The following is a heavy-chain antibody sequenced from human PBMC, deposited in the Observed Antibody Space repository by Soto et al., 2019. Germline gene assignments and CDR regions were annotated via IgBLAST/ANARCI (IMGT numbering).Heavy chain of an antibody. CDR2: IYYSGST. V-gene: IGHV4-59*08. D-gene: IGHD3-3*01. Sequence: SENLSLTCTVSGGSISTYYWSWIRQPPGKGLEWIGYIYYSGSTNYNPSLKSRVTISVDTSKNQFSLKLSSVTAADTAVYYCARGGWRHIDYWGQGTLVTVSS. CDR3: ARGGWRHIDY. J-gene: IGHJ4*02. CDR1: GGSISTYY.